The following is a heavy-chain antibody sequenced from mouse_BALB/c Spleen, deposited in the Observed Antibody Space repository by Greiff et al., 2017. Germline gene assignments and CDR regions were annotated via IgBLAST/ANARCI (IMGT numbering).Heavy chain of an antibody. Sequence: VQLKESGGGLVKPGGSLKLSCAASGFTFSSYTMSWVRQTPEKRLEWVATISSGGGNTYYPDSVKGRFTISRDNAKNNLYLQMSSLRSEDTALYYCARDAWFAYWGQGTLVTVSA. CDR1: GFTFSSYT. CDR2: ISSGGGNT. CDR3: ARDAWFAY. J-gene: IGHJ3*01. V-gene: IGHV5-9*03.